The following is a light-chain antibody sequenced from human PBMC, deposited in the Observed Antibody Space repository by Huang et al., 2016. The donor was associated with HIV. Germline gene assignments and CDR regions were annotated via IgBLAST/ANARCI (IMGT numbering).Light chain of an antibody. V-gene: IGKV2-28*01. Sequence: DIVMTQSPLSLPVTPGEPASISCRSSQSLLHRNGNNHLDWYRQRPGQSPQLLIYLGSNRASGVPDRFSGSGSGTYVTLKISRVAAEDVGVYYCMQALQTPYTFGQGTKLEIK. CDR3: MQALQTPYT. CDR2: LGS. CDR1: QSLLHRNGNNH. J-gene: IGKJ2*01.